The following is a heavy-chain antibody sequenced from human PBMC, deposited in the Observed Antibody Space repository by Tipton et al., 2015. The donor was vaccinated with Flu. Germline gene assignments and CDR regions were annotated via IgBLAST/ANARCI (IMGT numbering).Heavy chain of an antibody. Sequence: TLSLTCAVSGDSISSDYYWAWNRQFPGKGLEWIGTVARTGDTIYNPSLKSRVTLSIDTSKNQFSLKMKSVTASDMAVYYCARRDYSNYVSYPKSWFDPWGQGTLVAVSS. CDR3: ARRDYSNYVSYPKSWFDP. J-gene: IGHJ5*02. CDR1: GDSISSDYY. D-gene: IGHD4-11*01. CDR2: VARTGDT. V-gene: IGHV4-38-2*01.